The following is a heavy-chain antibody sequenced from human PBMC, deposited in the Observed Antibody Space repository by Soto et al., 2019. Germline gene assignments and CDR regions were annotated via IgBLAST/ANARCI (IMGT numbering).Heavy chain of an antibody. D-gene: IGHD6-13*01. CDR2: IYYSGST. J-gene: IGHJ2*01. CDR3: ARNAATAYWYFDL. V-gene: IGHV4-31*03. Sequence: QVQLQESGPGLVKPSQTLSLTCTVSGGSISSGGYYWSWIRQHPGKGLEWIGYIYYSGSTYYNPSLKRRVSISVDTPKNQFSLKLSSVTAADTAVYYCARNAATAYWYFDLWGRGTLVTVSS. CDR1: GGSISSGGYY.